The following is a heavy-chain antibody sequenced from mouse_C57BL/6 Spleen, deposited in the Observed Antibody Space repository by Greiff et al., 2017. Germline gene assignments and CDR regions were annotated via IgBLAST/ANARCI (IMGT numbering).Heavy chain of an antibody. CDR2: ISSGSSTI. V-gene: IGHV5-17*01. D-gene: IGHD1-1*01. J-gene: IGHJ4*01. CDR3: ARRYYYGNAMDY. Sequence: DVKLVESGGGLVKPGGSLKLSCAASGFTFSDYGMHWVRQAPEKGLEWVAYISSGSSTIYYADTVKGRFTISRDNAKNTLFLQMTSLRSEDTAMYYCARRYYYGNAMDYWGKGTSVTVSS. CDR1: GFTFSDYG.